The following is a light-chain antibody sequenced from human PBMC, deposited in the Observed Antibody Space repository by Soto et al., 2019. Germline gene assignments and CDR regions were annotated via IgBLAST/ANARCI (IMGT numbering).Light chain of an antibody. CDR1: LSISTY. Sequence: DIQMTQSPSSLPASLGDRVTVSXRASLSISTYLNWYQQKPGRAPKXXIYXASYLQSGVPSRFSGTGPGTDFTLTISSLQPEDLATYYCQERYNPVTFGPGTKVDI. CDR2: XAS. CDR3: QERYNPVT. V-gene: IGKV1-39*01. J-gene: IGKJ3*01.